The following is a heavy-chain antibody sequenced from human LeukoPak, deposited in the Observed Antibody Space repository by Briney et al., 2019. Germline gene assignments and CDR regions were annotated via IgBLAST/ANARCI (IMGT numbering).Heavy chain of an antibody. CDR1: GGSISSGTYY. CDR2: IYNSGST. V-gene: IGHV4-61*02. Sequence: PSETLSLTCSVSGGSISSGTYYWTWIRQPAGKGLEWIGRIYNSGSTNYNPSLKSRVAISLDTSKNQFSLKLNSVTAADTAVYYCARGGFSTIFGNWGQGTLVTVSS. CDR3: ARGGFSTIFGN. J-gene: IGHJ4*02. D-gene: IGHD3-3*01.